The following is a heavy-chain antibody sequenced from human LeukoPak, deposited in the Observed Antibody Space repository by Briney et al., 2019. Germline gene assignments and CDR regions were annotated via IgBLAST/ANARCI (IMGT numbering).Heavy chain of an antibody. CDR2: INHSGST. Sequence: SETLSLTCTVSGGSISSYYWSWIRQPPGKGLEWIGEINHSGSTNYNPSLKSRVTISVDTSKNQFSLKLSSVTAADTAVYYCARGNVLRFLEWLYINWFDPWGQGTLVTVSS. V-gene: IGHV4-34*01. CDR3: ARGNVLRFLEWLYINWFDP. CDR1: GGSISSYY. J-gene: IGHJ5*02. D-gene: IGHD3-3*01.